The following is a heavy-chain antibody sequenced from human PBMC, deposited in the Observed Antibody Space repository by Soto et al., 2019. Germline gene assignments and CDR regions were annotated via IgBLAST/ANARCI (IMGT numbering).Heavy chain of an antibody. D-gene: IGHD3-22*01. CDR1: GDSISSPHYY. CDR2: IYYTGNN. J-gene: IGHJ4*02. Sequence: KSSETLSLTCTVSGDSISSPHYYWTWIRQPPGKGLEWVGYIYYTGNNFYNPALKSRVAMSVDPSTNQFSLKLASVTDADTAVYFCAREPKQNYDSSPWNGGFDSWGPGTQVTVSS. CDR3: AREPKQNYDSSPWNGGFDS. V-gene: IGHV4-30-4*01.